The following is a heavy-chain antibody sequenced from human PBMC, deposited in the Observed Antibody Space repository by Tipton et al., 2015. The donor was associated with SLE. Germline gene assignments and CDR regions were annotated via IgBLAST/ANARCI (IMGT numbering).Heavy chain of an antibody. D-gene: IGHD3-3*01. CDR3: ARGKAVTILRVVVGGYYYMDV. CDR1: GYTFTSYY. Sequence: QSGAEVKKPGASVKVSCKASGYTFTSYYIHWVRQAPGQGLEWMGIINPRGGSTSYAQKFQGRVTMTRDTSTSTVYMELSNLRSEDTAVYYCARGKAVTILRVVVGGYYYMDVWGKGTTVTVSS. CDR2: INPRGGST. V-gene: IGHV1-46*01. J-gene: IGHJ6*03.